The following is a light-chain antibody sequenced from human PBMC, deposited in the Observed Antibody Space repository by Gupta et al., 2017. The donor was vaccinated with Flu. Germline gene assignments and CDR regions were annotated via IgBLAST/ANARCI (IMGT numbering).Light chain of an antibody. CDR3: QQYKNWPLT. CDR1: QSVSSN. V-gene: IGKV3-15*01. Sequence: PAILSGSPGERATLSGRASQSVSSNLAWYQQKPGQAPRLLIYGASTRATGIPARFSGSGSGTEFTLTISSLQSEDFAVYYCQQYKNWPLTFGGGTKVEIK. J-gene: IGKJ4*01. CDR2: GAS.